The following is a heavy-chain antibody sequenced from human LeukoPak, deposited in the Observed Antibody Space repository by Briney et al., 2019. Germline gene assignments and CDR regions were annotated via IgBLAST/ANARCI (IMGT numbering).Heavy chain of an antibody. CDR2: VRSKAYGGTT. J-gene: IGHJ6*03. V-gene: IGHV3-49*03. CDR1: GFTFGDYA. CDR3: TRDKSSSSKTGNYYFYMDV. Sequence: HPGGSLRLSCTASGFTFGDYAMSWFRKAPGKGLEWVGFVRSKAYGGTTEYAASVKGRFTISRDDSKSIAYLQTNSLKTEDTAVYYCTRDKSSSSKTGNYYFYMDVWGKGTTVTVSS. D-gene: IGHD6-6*01.